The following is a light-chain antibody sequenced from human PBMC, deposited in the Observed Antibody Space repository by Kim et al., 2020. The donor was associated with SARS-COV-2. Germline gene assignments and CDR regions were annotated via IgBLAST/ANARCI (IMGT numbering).Light chain of an antibody. V-gene: IGKV3-15*01. J-gene: IGKJ1*01. CDR1: QSVSSN. CDR2: GAS. Sequence: VSPGEGATLYCRASQSVSSNLAWYQQKPGQAPRLLMYGASTRATGTSPRFSGSGSGTEFTLTISSLQSEDFAVYYCQQYSDWPGTFGQGTKVDIK. CDR3: QQYSDWPGT.